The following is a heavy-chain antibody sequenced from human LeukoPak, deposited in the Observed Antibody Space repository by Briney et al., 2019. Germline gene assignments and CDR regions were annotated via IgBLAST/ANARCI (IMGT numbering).Heavy chain of an antibody. CDR2: IIPIFGTA. CDR1: GGTFSSYA. Sequence: SVKVSCKASGGTFSSYAMSLVRQDPGPRLEWIGGIIPIFGTANYAQKFQGRVTITADESTSTAYMELSSLRSEDTAVYYCARERSGGSYYPYWGQGTLVTVYS. J-gene: IGHJ4*02. CDR3: ARERSGGSYYPY. D-gene: IGHD1-26*01. V-gene: IGHV1-69*01.